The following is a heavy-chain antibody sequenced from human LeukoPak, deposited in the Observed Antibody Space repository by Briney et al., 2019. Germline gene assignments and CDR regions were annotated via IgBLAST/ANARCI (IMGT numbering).Heavy chain of an antibody. V-gene: IGHV1-46*01. J-gene: IGHJ4*02. CDR3: AGDTDYYGSGSYSDY. D-gene: IGHD3-10*01. CDR2: ISPSGGST. CDR1: GYTFTSNY. Sequence: ASVKVSCKAFGYTFTSNYMHWVRQAPGQGPEWMGVISPSGGSTTYAQKFQGRVTLTRDMSTSTDYLELSSLRSEGTAVYYCAGDTDYYGSGSYSDYWGQGTLVTVSS.